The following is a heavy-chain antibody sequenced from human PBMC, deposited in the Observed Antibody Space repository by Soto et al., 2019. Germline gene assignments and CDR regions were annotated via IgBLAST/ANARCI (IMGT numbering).Heavy chain of an antibody. V-gene: IGHV3-21*01. D-gene: IGHD3-10*01. CDR1: GFTFSSYS. CDR3: ARDLATGITMVRGGFMDV. J-gene: IGHJ6*03. Sequence: GGSLRLSCAASGFTFSSYSMNWVRQAPGKGLEWVSSISSSSSYIYYADSVKGRFTISRDNAKNSLYLQMNSLRAEDTAVYYCARDLATGITMVRGGFMDVWGKGTTVTVSS. CDR2: ISSSSSYI.